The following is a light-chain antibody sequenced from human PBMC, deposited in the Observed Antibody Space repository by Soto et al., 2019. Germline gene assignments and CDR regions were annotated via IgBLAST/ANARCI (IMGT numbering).Light chain of an antibody. V-gene: IGKV1-33*01. CDR1: QDISNY. CDR2: DAS. CDR3: QQYYNLPT. Sequence: DIQMTQSPSSLSASVGDRVTITCQASQDISNYLNWYQQKPGKAPKLLIYDASNLETVVPSRFSGSGSGTYFTITISSLQPEYIATYYCQQYYNLPTFGGGTKVAIK. J-gene: IGKJ4*01.